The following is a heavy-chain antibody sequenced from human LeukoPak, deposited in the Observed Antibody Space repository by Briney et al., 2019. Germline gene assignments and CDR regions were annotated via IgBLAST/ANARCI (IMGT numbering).Heavy chain of an antibody. V-gene: IGHV3-23*01. CDR1: GFTFSSYA. D-gene: IGHD6-13*01. CDR2: ISGSGGST. Sequence: GGSLRLSCAASGFTFSSYAMSWVRQAPGKGLEWVSAISGSGGSTYYADSVKGRFTISRDNSKNTLYLQMNSLRAEDTAVYYCAKDRTAAAGRGIYWYFDLWGRGTLVTVSS. CDR3: AKDRTAAAGRGIYWYFDL. J-gene: IGHJ2*01.